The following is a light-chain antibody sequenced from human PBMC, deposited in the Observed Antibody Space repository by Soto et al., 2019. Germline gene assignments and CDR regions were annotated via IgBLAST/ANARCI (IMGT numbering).Light chain of an antibody. V-gene: IGKV3-20*01. CDR3: QQYASAPCS. Sequence: EIVLTQSPGTLSLSPGERATLSCRASQSVSSSYLAWYQQKPGQAPRLLIYGASSRATGIPDRFSGSGSGTDFTLTISRLEPEDFAVYYCQQYASAPCSLGPGTKVDIK. CDR1: QSVSSSY. CDR2: GAS. J-gene: IGKJ3*01.